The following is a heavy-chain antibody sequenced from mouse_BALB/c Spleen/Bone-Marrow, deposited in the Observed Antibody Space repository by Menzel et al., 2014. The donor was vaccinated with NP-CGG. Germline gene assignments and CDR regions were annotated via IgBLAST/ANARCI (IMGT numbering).Heavy chain of an antibody. CDR3: ARSSYYAMDY. CDR1: GYSFTGYY. J-gene: IGHJ4*01. V-gene: IGHV1-31*01. Sequence: EVQLQQSGPELVKPGASVKISCKASGYSFTGYYMHWVKQSHVKSLEWIGRINPYNGATSYNQSFKDKASLTVDKSSSTAYMELHSLTSEDSAVYYCARSSYYAMDYWGQGPSVTVSS. CDR2: INPYNGAT.